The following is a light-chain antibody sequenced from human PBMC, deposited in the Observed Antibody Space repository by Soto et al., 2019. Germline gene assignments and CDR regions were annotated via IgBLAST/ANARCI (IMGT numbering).Light chain of an antibody. CDR3: GTWDSSLSAGV. Sequence: QAVVTQPPSVSAAPGQKVTISCSGSSSNIGNNYVSWYQQLPGTAPKLLIYENNKRPSGIPDRFSGSKSGTSATLGITGLQTGDEADYYCGTWDSSLSAGVFDGGTKLTVL. CDR1: SSNIGNNY. CDR2: ENN. J-gene: IGLJ2*01. V-gene: IGLV1-51*02.